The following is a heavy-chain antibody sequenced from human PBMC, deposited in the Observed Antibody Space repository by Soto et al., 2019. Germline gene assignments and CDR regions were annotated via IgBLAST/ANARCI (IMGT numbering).Heavy chain of an antibody. Sequence: QVQLQQWGAGLLKPSETLSLTCAVYGGSSSGYYWSWIRQPPGKGLEWIGEINHSGSTNYNPSLKSRVTISVDTSKNQFSLKLSSVTAADTAVYYCARGKRLDDYIWGSYRYYFDYWGQGTLVTVSS. V-gene: IGHV4-34*01. CDR1: GGSSSGYY. CDR2: INHSGST. CDR3: ARGKRLDDYIWGSYRYYFDY. J-gene: IGHJ4*02. D-gene: IGHD3-16*02.